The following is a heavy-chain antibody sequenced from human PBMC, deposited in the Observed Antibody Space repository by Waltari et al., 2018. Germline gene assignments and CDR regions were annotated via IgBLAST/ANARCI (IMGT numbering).Heavy chain of an antibody. CDR2: ISSSGSTI. CDR1: GVTSSSYA. V-gene: IGHV3-48*03. CDR3: AREGKLRLLDY. J-gene: IGHJ4*02. Sequence: EVQLVVSGGGLVQPGGSLRLSCAASGVTSSSYAMNWVRQAAGKGMEWVSDISSSGSTIYYADSVKGRFTISRDNAKNSLYLQMNSLGAEDTAVYYSAREGKLRLLDYWGQGTLVTVSS. D-gene: IGHD2-15*01.